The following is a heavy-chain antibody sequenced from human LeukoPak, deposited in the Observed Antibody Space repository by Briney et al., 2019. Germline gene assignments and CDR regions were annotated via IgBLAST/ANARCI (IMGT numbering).Heavy chain of an antibody. D-gene: IGHD4-17*01. CDR3: ARDPSMTTMTTPDY. Sequence: ASVKVSCKTSGYTSTSYAISWVRQAPGQGLEWMGWISAYNGNTNYAQKLQGRVTMTTDTSTSTAYMELRSLRSDDTAVYYCARDPSMTTMTTPDYWGQGALVTVSS. V-gene: IGHV1-18*01. CDR1: GYTSTSYA. CDR2: ISAYNGNT. J-gene: IGHJ4*02.